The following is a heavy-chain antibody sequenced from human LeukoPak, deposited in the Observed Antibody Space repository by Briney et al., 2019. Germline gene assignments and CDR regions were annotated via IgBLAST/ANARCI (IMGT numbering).Heavy chain of an antibody. Sequence: ASVKVSCKASGYTFTGYYMHWVRQAPGQGLEWMGWINPNSGATNYAQKFQGRVTMTRDTSITTAYMELSRLRSDDTAVYYCARHTTVTHDAFDIWGQGTMVTVSS. D-gene: IGHD4-17*01. CDR1: GYTFTGYY. CDR2: INPNSGAT. V-gene: IGHV1-2*02. J-gene: IGHJ3*02. CDR3: ARHTTVTHDAFDI.